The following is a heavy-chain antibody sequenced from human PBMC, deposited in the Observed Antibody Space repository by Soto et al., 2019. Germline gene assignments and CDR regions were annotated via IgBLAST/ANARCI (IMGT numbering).Heavy chain of an antibody. Sequence: GGSLRLSCGASGFPFSSYGMHWVRQAPGKGLEWVSAISGSGGSTYYADSVKGRFTISTDTSKNTLYLLMNSLRAEDTAVYYCAALWSGFYRSDYWGQGTLVTVSS. CDR2: ISGSGGST. V-gene: IGHV3-23*01. CDR1: GFPFSSYG. CDR3: AALWSGFYRSDY. J-gene: IGHJ4*02. D-gene: IGHD3-3*01.